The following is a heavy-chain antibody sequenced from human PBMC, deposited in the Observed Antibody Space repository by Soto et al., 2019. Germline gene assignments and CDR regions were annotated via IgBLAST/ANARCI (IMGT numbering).Heavy chain of an antibody. V-gene: IGHV4-39*01. D-gene: IGHD2-2*01. Sequence: SENLSLTCTVSGGSIRESGLYWGWIRPSPGKGLGWIGDIIFSGRTHYNPSLKSRVTISIDASKNQFSLNVSSVTAADTAVYYCARGAPAAIGPQGDYWGQGTLVTVSS. J-gene: IGHJ4*02. CDR1: GGSIRESGLY. CDR2: IIFSGRT. CDR3: ARGAPAAIGPQGDY.